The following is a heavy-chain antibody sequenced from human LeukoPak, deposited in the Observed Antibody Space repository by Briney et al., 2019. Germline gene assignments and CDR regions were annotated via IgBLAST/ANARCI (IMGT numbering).Heavy chain of an antibody. CDR2: IKQDGSEK. Sequence: TGGSLRLSCAASGFTFSSYWMSWVRQAPGKGLEWVANIKQDGSEKYYVDSVKGRFTISRDNAKNSLYLQMNSLRAEDTAVYYCARADPGSDILTGPKDYWGQGTLVTVSS. CDR3: ARADPGSDILTGPKDY. CDR1: GFTFSSYW. V-gene: IGHV3-7*01. D-gene: IGHD3-9*01. J-gene: IGHJ4*02.